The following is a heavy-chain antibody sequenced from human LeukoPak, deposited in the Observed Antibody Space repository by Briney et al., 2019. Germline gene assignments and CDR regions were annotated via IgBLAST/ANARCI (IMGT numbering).Heavy chain of an antibody. J-gene: IGHJ4*02. CDR1: GFNFSSYG. CDR2: IWFDGSNI. V-gene: IGHV3-33*01. CDR3: ARDSLPMAVTGPFDH. D-gene: IGHD6-19*01. Sequence: PGRSLRLSCAASGFNFSSYGMHWVRQAPGKGLEWVTSIWFDGSNIHYADSVKGRVIISRDNSKSALYLQMNSLRAEDTAIYYCARDSLPMAVTGPFDHWGRGALVTVSS.